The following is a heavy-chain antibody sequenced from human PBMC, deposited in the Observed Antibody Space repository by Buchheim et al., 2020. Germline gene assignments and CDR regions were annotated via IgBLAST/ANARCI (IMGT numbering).Heavy chain of an antibody. CDR1: GYIFTEYP. Sequence: QVQVVQSGAEVKKPGASVKVSCKASGYIFTEYPIHWVRQAPGQSLEWMGWISAGNGDTKYSQRLQDRVTITGDTSANTVYLELSSLTSEDTAVYYCARDEDYWGQGTL. CDR3: ARDEDY. CDR2: ISAGNGDT. J-gene: IGHJ4*02. V-gene: IGHV1-3*01.